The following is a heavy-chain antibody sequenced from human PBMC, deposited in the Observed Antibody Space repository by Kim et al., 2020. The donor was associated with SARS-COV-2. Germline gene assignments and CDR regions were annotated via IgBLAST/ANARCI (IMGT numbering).Heavy chain of an antibody. D-gene: IGHD1-26*01. CDR2: IRSNAYGGTT. J-gene: IGHJ4*02. CDR1: GFTFGDYA. V-gene: IGHV3-49*04. Sequence: GGSLRLSCSPSGFTFGDYAMTWVRQAPGKGLEWVGCIRSNAYGGTTEYAASVEGRFTISRDDSKSIAYLQMNNLKTEDTAMYYCARGRWELPHWGQGTLVTVSS. CDR3: ARGRWELPH.